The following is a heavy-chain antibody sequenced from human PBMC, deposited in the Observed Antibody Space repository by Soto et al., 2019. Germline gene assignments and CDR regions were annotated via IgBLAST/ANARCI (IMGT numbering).Heavy chain of an antibody. J-gene: IGHJ3*02. CDR3: ARDQDGSVGYAFDI. CDR1: GGTFSSYT. D-gene: IGHD3-10*01. Sequence: QVQLVQSGAEVKKPGSSVKVSCKASGGTFSSYTISWVRQAPGQGLEWMGRIIPILSIANYAQKFQGRVTITAEKTTSTAYMELSSLRSEDTAVYYCARDQDGSVGYAFDIWGQGTMVTVSS. V-gene: IGHV1-69*08. CDR2: IIPILSIA.